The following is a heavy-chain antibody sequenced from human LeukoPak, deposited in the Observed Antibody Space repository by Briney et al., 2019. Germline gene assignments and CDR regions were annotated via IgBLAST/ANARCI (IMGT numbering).Heavy chain of an antibody. J-gene: IGHJ3*02. V-gene: IGHV3-21*01. CDR1: GFIFTGYF. CDR2: ISSSSSYI. Sequence: PGGSLRLSCAASGFIFTGYFMSWVRQAPGKGLEWVSSISSSSSYIYYADSVKGRFTISRDNAKNSLYLQMNSLRAEDTAVYYCAREASSPGAFDIWGQGTMVTVSS. CDR3: AREASSPGAFDI.